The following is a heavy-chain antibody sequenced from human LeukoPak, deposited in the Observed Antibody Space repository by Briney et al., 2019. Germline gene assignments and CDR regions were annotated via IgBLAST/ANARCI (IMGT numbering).Heavy chain of an antibody. J-gene: IGHJ3*02. CDR1: GFTFSSYA. V-gene: IGHV3-30*04. Sequence: PGGSLRLSCAASGFTFSSYAMHWVRQAPGKGLEWVAVISYDGSNKYYADSVKGRFTISRDNSKNTLYLQMNSLRAEDTAVYYCARGPHSGYVRVHDAFDIWGQGTMVTVSS. D-gene: IGHD5-12*01. CDR2: ISYDGSNK. CDR3: ARGPHSGYVRVHDAFDI.